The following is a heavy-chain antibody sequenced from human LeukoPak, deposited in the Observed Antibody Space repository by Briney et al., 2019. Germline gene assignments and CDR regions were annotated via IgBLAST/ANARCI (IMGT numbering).Heavy chain of an antibody. CDR3: ARVYYDPPRTYYFDY. V-gene: IGHV1-69*05. Sequence: SVKVSCKAYGYTLTRYYMQWVRQAPGQGLEWMGGIIPIFGTANYAQKLQGRVTTTTAESPSTAYMELSSLRSEDTAVYYSARVYYDPPRTYYFDYWGQGTLVTVSS. CDR1: GYTLTRYY. D-gene: IGHD3-22*01. J-gene: IGHJ4*02. CDR2: IIPIFGTA.